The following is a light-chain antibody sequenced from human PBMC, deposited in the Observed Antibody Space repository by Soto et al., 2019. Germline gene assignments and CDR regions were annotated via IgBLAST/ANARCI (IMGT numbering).Light chain of an antibody. CDR2: AAS. CDR3: QQLNSYPLT. V-gene: IGKV1-9*01. J-gene: IGKJ4*01. Sequence: DLQLTQSPSFLSASVGDRVTITCRASQGINSYLAWYQQKPGKAPKLLLYAASTLESGVPSRFSGSGSGTEFTLTISILEPEDFATYYCQQLNSYPLTFGGGTKVEIK. CDR1: QGINSY.